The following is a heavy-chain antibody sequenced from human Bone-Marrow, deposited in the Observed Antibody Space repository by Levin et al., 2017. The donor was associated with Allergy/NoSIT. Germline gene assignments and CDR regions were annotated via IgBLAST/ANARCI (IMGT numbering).Heavy chain of an antibody. V-gene: IGHV3-15*01. J-gene: IGHJ4*02. CDR1: GFTFSNAW. Sequence: GESLKISCAASGFTFSNAWMSWVRQAPGKGLEWVGRIKSKTDGGTTDYAAPVKGRFTISRDDSKNTLYLQMNSLKTEDTAVYYCTTVKGLRFLEWLSHPNWGQGTLVTVSS. CDR2: IKSKTDGGTT. CDR3: TTVKGLRFLEWLSHPN. D-gene: IGHD3-3*01.